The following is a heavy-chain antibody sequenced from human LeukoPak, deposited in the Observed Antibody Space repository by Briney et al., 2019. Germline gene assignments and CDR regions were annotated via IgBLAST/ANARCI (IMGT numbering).Heavy chain of an antibody. V-gene: IGHV3-53*05. CDR3: AKDPTYCSSTSCYRNYYYYGMDV. CDR2: IYSGGST. CDR1: GFTVSSNY. D-gene: IGHD2-2*01. J-gene: IGHJ6*02. Sequence: GGSLRLSCAASGFTVSSNYMIWVRQAPGKGLEWVSVIYSGGSTYYADSVKGRFTISRDNSKNTLYLQMNSLRAEDTAVYYCAKDPTYCSSTSCYRNYYYYGMDVWGQGTTVTVSS.